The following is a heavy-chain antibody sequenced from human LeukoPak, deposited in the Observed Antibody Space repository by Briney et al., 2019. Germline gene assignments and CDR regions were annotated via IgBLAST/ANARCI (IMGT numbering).Heavy chain of an antibody. CDR2: IYHSGST. Sequence: PSETLSLTCTVSGYSISSGYYWGWIRQPPGKGLEWTGSIYHSGSTYYNPSLKSRVTISVDTSKNQFSLKLSSVTAADTAVYYCARRPNYYGSGEAPLEWGQGTLVTVSS. J-gene: IGHJ4*02. D-gene: IGHD3-10*01. V-gene: IGHV4-38-2*02. CDR1: GYSISSGYY. CDR3: ARRPNYYGSGEAPLE.